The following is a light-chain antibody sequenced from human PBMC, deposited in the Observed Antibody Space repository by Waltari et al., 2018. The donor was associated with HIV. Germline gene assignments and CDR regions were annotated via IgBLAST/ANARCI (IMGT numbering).Light chain of an antibody. J-gene: IGLJ2*01. CDR3: STWDDTLNGHVV. Sequence: QSMLTQPPSASGPPGQRVTLSCSGGTSNLGGNSFNWYQQLPGTAPRVLIYSNDQRPSGVPDRFSGSKSGTSASLVISGLHSEDEATYYCSTWDDTLNGHVVFGGGTTLTVL. CDR2: SND. V-gene: IGLV1-44*01. CDR1: TSNLGGNS.